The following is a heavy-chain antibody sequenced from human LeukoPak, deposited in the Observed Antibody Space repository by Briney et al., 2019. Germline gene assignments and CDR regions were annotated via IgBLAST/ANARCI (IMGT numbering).Heavy chain of an antibody. V-gene: IGHV3-30*18. CDR3: AKGRSYCTGSSCYVSRFDP. J-gene: IGHJ5*02. Sequence: PGRSLRLSCAASGFTFSSYGMHWVRQAPGKGLEWVAGISYDGITKYYGDSVKGRVTISRDNAKNILYLQMNSLRAEDTAVYYCAKGRSYCTGSSCYVSRFDPWGQGTLVTVSS. D-gene: IGHD2-8*02. CDR1: GFTFSSYG. CDR2: ISYDGITK.